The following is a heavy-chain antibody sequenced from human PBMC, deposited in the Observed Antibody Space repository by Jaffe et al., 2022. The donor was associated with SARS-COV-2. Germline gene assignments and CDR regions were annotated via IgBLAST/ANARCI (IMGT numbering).Heavy chain of an antibody. Sequence: EVQLVESGGVLVQPGGSLRLSCAASGFTFSSYWMHWVRQAPGKGLVWVSRINSDGSSTSYADSVKGRFTISRDNAKNTLYLQMNSLRAEDTAVYYCARPNYDFWSDYRPRILEIYGMDVWGQGTTVTVSS. D-gene: IGHD3-3*01. J-gene: IGHJ6*02. CDR1: GFTFSSYW. V-gene: IGHV3-74*01. CDR3: ARPNYDFWSDYRPRILEIYGMDV. CDR2: INSDGSST.